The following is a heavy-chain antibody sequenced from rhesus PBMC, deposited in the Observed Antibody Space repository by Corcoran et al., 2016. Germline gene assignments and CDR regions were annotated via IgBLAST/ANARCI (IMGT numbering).Heavy chain of an antibody. J-gene: IGHJ3*01. CDR1: GGSVSSSNW. CDR3: ARPYSSWTDDAFDF. D-gene: IGHD6-13*01. Sequence: QVQLQESGPGLVKPSETLSLTCAVSGGSVSSSNWWSWIRQPPGKGLEWIGYISGSSGITYYNPSLKIRVTSSTDTSKNQFSLKLSSVTAADTAVYYCARPYSSWTDDAFDFWGQGLRVTVSS. V-gene: IGHV4-65*01. CDR2: ISGSSGIT.